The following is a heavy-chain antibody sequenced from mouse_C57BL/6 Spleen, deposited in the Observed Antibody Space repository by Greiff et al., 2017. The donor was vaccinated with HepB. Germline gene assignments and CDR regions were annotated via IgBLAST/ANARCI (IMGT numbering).Heavy chain of an antibody. V-gene: IGHV1-26*01. CDR1: GYTFTDYY. J-gene: IGHJ3*01. CDR2: INPNNGGT. Sequence: VQLQQSGPELVKPGASVKISCKASGYTFTDYYMNWVKQSHGKSLEWIGDINPNNGGTSYNQKFKGKATLTVDKSSSTAYMELRSLTSEDSAVYYCAREALTGWFAYWGQGTLVTVSA. D-gene: IGHD4-1*01. CDR3: AREALTGWFAY.